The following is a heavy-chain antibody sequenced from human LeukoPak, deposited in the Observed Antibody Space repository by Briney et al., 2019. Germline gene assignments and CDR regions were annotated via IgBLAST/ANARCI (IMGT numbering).Heavy chain of an antibody. CDR2: ISGDDDTT. V-gene: IGHV3-23*01. J-gene: IGHJ4*02. CDR3: AKSYYSSGYYRFDS. CDR1: GFTLSSYA. Sequence: QAGGSLRLSCVASGFTLSSYAMSWVRQAPGKGLEWVSAISGDDDTTYYADSVKGRFTVSRDTSKNTLYLQMSSLRGEDTAVYYCAKSYYSSGYYRFDSWGQGTLVTVSS. D-gene: IGHD6-19*01.